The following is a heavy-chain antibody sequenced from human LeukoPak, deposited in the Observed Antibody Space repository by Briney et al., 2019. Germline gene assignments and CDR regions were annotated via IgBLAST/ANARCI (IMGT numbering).Heavy chain of an antibody. CDR3: ARGVTMVRAVGYYFDY. J-gene: IGHJ4*02. CDR2: ISSSSIYI. V-gene: IGHV3-21*01. Sequence: TGGSLRLSCAASGFTFSSYRMNWVRQAPGKGLEWVSSISSSSIYIYYADSVKGRFTISRDNAKNSLYLQMNSLRAEDTAVYYCARGVTMVRAVGYYFDYWGQGTLVTVSS. CDR1: GFTFSSYR. D-gene: IGHD3-10*01.